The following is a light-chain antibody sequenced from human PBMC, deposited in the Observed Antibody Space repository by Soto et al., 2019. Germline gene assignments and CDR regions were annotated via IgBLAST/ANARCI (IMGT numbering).Light chain of an antibody. Sequence: DIQMTQSPSSLSASVGDRVTITCRASQRISSYLNWYQQKPGKAPKLLIYAASSLQSGVPSRFSGSGSGTDVTLTISSLQPEDFATYYCQQSYSTIWTFGQGTKVEI. CDR3: QQSYSTIWT. J-gene: IGKJ1*01. CDR1: QRISSY. V-gene: IGKV1-39*01. CDR2: AAS.